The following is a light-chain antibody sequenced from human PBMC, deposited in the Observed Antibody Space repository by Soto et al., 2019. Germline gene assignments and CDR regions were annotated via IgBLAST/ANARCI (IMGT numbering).Light chain of an antibody. CDR3: CSYAGSSTYV. V-gene: IGLV2-23*02. J-gene: IGLJ1*01. Sequence: QSVLTQPASVSGSPGQSITISCTGTSSDVGSYNLVSWYQHHPGKAPKVMIYKVSKRPSGVSNRFSGSKSGNTASLTISGLQAEDEADYYCCSYAGSSTYVFGSGTKLTVL. CDR2: KVS. CDR1: SSDVGSYNL.